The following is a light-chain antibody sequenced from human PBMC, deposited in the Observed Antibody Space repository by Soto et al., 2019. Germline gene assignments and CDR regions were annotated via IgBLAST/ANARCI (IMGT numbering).Light chain of an antibody. J-gene: IGLJ1*01. V-gene: IGLV2-14*03. Sequence: QSVLTQPASVSGSPGQSIAISCTGTNSDVGAYRFVSWYQQHPGRAPKLMIYDVSNRPSGVSDRFSGSTSGNTASLTISGLQAEDEADYYCSSFTSSYTHVFGTGTKVTVL. CDR3: SSFTSSYTHV. CDR2: DVS. CDR1: NSDVGAYRF.